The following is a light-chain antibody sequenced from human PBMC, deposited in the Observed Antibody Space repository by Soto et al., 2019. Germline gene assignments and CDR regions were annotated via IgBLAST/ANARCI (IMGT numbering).Light chain of an antibody. CDR3: CSYAGSLRV. Sequence: QSVLTQPRSVSGSPGQSVTISCTGTSSDVGGYNYVSWYQQHPGKAPKLMIYHVSERPSGVPDRFSGSKSGNTASLTISGIQAEDEADYYCCSYAGSLRVFGTGTKVTVL. V-gene: IGLV2-11*01. CDR1: SSDVGGYNY. CDR2: HVS. J-gene: IGLJ1*01.